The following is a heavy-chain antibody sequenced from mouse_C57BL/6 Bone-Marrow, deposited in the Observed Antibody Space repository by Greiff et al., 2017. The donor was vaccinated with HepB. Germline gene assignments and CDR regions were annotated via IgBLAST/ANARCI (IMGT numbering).Heavy chain of an antibody. J-gene: IGHJ2*01. V-gene: IGHV14-4*01. CDR1: GFNIKDDY. CDR3: TTWDVGDY. D-gene: IGHD4-1*01. CDR2: IDPENGDT. Sequence: EVKLMESGAELVRPGASVKLSCTASGFNIKDDYMHWVKQRPEQGLEWIGWIDPENGDTEYASKFQGKATITADTSSNTAYLQLSSLTSEDTAVYYCTTWDVGDYWGQGTTLTVSS.